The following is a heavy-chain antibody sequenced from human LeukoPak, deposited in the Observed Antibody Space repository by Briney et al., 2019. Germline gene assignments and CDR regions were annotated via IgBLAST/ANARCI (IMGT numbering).Heavy chain of an antibody. D-gene: IGHD3-10*01. J-gene: IGHJ4*02. V-gene: IGHV4-59*01. CDR2: IYYSRST. CDR3: ARGGSAMNFDY. CDR1: GGSISSYY. Sequence: SETLSLTCTVSGGSISSYYWSWIRQPPGKGLEWIGYIYYSRSTNYNPSLKSRVTISVDTSKNQFSLKLSSVTAADTAVYYCARGGSAMNFDYWGQGTLVTVSS.